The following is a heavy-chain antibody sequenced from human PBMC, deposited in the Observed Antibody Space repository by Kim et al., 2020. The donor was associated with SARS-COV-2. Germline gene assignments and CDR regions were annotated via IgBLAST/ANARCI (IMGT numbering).Heavy chain of an antibody. CDR3: AMDGLNYYGSGRSDYFDY. Sequence: GGSLRLSCAASGFTFSTYGMHWVRQAPGKGLEWVAVISYEGTNKYHADSVQGRFTISGDNSKNTLYLQMNSLRVEDTAVYYCAMDGLNYYGSGRSDYFDYWGQGTLVTVSS. V-gene: IGHV3-30*03. D-gene: IGHD3-10*01. CDR1: GFTFSTYG. CDR2: ISYEGTNK. J-gene: IGHJ4*02.